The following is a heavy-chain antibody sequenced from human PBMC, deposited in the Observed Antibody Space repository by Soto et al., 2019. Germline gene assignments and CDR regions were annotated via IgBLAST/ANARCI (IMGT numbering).Heavy chain of an antibody. CDR3: ARDAYDYDSSGYYRYDAFDI. D-gene: IGHD3-22*01. CDR1: GFIFSPYW. V-gene: IGHV3-7*01. CDR2: IKRDGSET. J-gene: IGHJ3*02. Sequence: GGSLRLSCAASGFIFSPYWMSWVRQAPGKGLEWVANIKRDGSETHYVDSVKGRFTISRDNTKKSLYLQMKSLRVEDTAVYYCARDAYDYDSSGYYRYDAFDIWGQGTMVTV.